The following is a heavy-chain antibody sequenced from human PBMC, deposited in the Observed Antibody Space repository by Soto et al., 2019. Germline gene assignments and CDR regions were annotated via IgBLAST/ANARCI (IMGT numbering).Heavy chain of an antibody. V-gene: IGHV3-21*01. Sequence: GGSLRLSCAASGFTFSSYSMNWVRQAPGKGLEWVSSISSSSSYIYYADSVKGRFTISRDNAKNSLYLQMNSLRAEDTAVYYCARDYIAGASGVTIFGVVIPNTYYYYGMDVWGQGTTVTVSS. CDR3: ARDYIAGASGVTIFGVVIPNTYYYYGMDV. J-gene: IGHJ6*02. CDR2: ISSSSSYI. D-gene: IGHD3-3*01. CDR1: GFTFSSYS.